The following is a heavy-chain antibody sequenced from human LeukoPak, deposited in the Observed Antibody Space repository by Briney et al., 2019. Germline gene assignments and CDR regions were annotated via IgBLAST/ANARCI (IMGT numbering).Heavy chain of an antibody. Sequence: GGSLRLSCAASGFTFSTYAMHWVRQAPGKGLEYVSAISTNGDSTYYADSVKGRFTISRDNSKNTLFLQMGSMRADDMAVYYCARWGSISCYDYWGQGTLVTVSS. CDR2: ISTNGDST. J-gene: IGHJ4*02. CDR3: ARWGSISCYDY. CDR1: GFTFSTYA. D-gene: IGHD2-15*01. V-gene: IGHV3-64*02.